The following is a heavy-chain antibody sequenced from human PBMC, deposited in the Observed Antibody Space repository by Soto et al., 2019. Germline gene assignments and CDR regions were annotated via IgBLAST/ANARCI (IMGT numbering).Heavy chain of an antibody. CDR3: AREMGYNYETREHFDS. CDR1: GDSIRSGNHY. V-gene: IGHV4-30-4*02. D-gene: IGHD5-18*01. CDR2: IYYSGST. J-gene: IGHJ4*02. Sequence: SETLSLTCTVSGDSIRSGNHYWSWIRQPPGKGLEWIGYIYYSGSTYYSPSLKSRVTMSVDTSKNRFSLKLTSVTAADTAVYYCAREMGYNYETREHFDSWGQGTLVPVSS.